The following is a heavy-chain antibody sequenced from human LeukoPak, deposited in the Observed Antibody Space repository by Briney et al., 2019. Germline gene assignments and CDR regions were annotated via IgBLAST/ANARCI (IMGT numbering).Heavy chain of an antibody. J-gene: IGHJ4*02. CDR1: GFTFDDYA. CDR2: ITWSSSSS. V-gene: IGHV3-9*01. Sequence: PGGSLRLSCAASGFTFDDYAMHWVRQVPGKGLEWVSGITWSSSSSGYADSVKGRFTISRDNAKNSLYLQMNSLRSEDTALYYCAKDSRRSHRNYYDSGGHFFGSWGQGTLVTVPS. CDR3: AKDSRRSHRNYYDSGGHFFGS. D-gene: IGHD3-22*01.